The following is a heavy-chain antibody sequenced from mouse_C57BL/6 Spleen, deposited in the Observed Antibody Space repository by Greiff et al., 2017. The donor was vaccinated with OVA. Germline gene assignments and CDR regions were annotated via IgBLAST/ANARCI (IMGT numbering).Heavy chain of an antibody. CDR1: GYAFTNYL. V-gene: IGHV1-54*01. CDR3: ASPSSDSSGYDYAMDY. CDR2: INPGSGGT. D-gene: IGHD3-2*02. J-gene: IGHJ4*01. Sequence: QVQLQQSGAELVRPGTSVKVSCKASGYAFTNYLIEWVKQRPGQGLEWIGVINPGSGGTNYNEKFKGKATLTADKSSSTAYMQLSILTSEVSAVYFCASPSSDSSGYDYAMDYWGQGTSVTVSS.